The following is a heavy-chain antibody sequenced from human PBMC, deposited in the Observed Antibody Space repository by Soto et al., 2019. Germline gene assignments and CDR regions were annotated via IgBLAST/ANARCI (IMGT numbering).Heavy chain of an antibody. CDR3: AKNLVGWFDP. CDR1: GFAFSTYA. CDR2: IGPSGGDT. V-gene: IGHV3-23*01. D-gene: IGHD2-15*01. Sequence: EVHLLESGGGLVQPGGSLRLSCAASGFAFSTYAMSWVRQAPGRGLEYISTIGPSGGDTYYADSVQGRFTISRDNFQSMLYLQMSSLRADDTAVYYCAKNLVGWFDPWGQGTLVTVSS. J-gene: IGHJ5*02.